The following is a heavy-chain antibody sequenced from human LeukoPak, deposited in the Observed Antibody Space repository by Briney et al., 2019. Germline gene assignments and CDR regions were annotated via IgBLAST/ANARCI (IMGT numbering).Heavy chain of an antibody. CDR3: ARIPDYGDYYFDY. V-gene: IGHV2-70*04. CDR1: GFSLSTSGMR. J-gene: IGHJ4*02. Sequence: ESGPTLVNPTQTLTLTCTFSGFSLSTSGMRVSWIRQPPGKALEWLARIDWDDDKFYSTSLKTRLTISKDTSKNQVVLTMTNMDPVATATYYCARIPDYGDYYFDYWGQGTLVTVSS. D-gene: IGHD4-17*01. CDR2: IDWDDDK.